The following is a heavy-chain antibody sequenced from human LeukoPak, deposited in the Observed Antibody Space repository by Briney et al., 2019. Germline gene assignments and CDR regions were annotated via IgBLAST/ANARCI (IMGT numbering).Heavy chain of an antibody. CDR1: GFSFNSYA. CDR3: ANYGDYFDY. J-gene: IGHJ4*02. Sequence: GGSLRLSCAASGFSFNSYAMHWVRQAPGKGLEWVAVISYDGSNKYYADSVKGRFTISRDNSKNTLYLQMNSLRAEDTAVYYCANYGDYFDYWGQGTLVTVSS. D-gene: IGHD4-17*01. V-gene: IGHV3-30*18. CDR2: ISYDGSNK.